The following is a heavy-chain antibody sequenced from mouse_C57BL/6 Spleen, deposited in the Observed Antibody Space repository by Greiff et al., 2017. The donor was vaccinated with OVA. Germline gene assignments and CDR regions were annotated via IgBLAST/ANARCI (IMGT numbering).Heavy chain of an antibody. CDR2: INPSTGGT. V-gene: IGHV1-42*01. J-gene: IGHJ3*01. D-gene: IGHD4-1*01. CDR3: ARWGRTGSWFAY. Sequence: VQLQQSGPELVKPGASVKISCKASGYSFTGYYMNWVKQSPEKSLEWIGEINPSTGGTTYNQKFKAKATLTVDKSSSTAYMQLKSLTSEDSAVYYCARWGRTGSWFAYWGQGTLVTVSA. CDR1: GYSFTGYY.